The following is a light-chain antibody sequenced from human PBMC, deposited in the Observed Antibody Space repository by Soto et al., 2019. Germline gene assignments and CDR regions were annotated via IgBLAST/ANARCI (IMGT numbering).Light chain of an antibody. CDR3: QQSYNTPLT. J-gene: IGKJ3*01. V-gene: IGKV1-39*01. CDR1: QNISSY. CDR2: TAS. Sequence: DIQMTQSPSSLSASVGDRFTITFLASQNISSYLNWYQQKPGKAPKFLIYTASSLQSGVPSRFSGSGSGTDFTLTISSLQPEDFATYYCQQSYNTPLTFGPGTKVDIK.